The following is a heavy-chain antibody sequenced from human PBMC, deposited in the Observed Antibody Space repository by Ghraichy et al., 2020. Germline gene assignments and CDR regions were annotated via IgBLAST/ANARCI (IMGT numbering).Heavy chain of an antibody. V-gene: IGHV3-23*01. D-gene: IGHD4-17*01. J-gene: IGHJ4*02. CDR1: GFTFSSYA. CDR3: AKRYGDYTSLYYFDY. CDR2: ISGSGGST. Sequence: GGSLRLSCAASGFTFSSYAMSWVRQAPGKGLEWVSAISGSGGSTYYADSVKGRFTISRDNSKNTLYLQMNSLRAEDTAVYYCAKRYGDYTSLYYFDYWGQGTLVTVSS.